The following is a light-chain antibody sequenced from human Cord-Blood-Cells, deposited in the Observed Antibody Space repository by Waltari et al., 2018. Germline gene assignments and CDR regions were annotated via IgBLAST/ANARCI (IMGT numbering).Light chain of an antibody. CDR1: QSVSSN. CDR3: QQYNNGPPGGIPWT. J-gene: IGKJ1*01. V-gene: IGKV3-15*01. CDR2: GAS. Sequence: ESAMTKSPAPMSESPGERATLSCKASQSVSSNLAWYQQKPGQAPRLLIYGASTRATGIPARFSGSGSGTEFTLTISSLQSEDFAVYYCQQYNNGPPGGIPWTFGQGTKVEI.